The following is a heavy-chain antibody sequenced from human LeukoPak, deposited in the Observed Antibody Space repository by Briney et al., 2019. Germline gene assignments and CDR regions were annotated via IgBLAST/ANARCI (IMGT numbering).Heavy chain of an antibody. J-gene: IGHJ6*02. D-gene: IGHD3/OR15-3a*01. CDR2: INPDGSSI. CDR1: GFTFSSYG. Sequence: GRSLRLSCAASGFTFSSYGMHWVRQVPGKGMVWVSYINPDGSSITYADSVKGRFTISRDSAKNTLYLQMNSLRGEDTAVYYCARDLDFSVDVWGQGTTVIVSS. V-gene: IGHV3-74*01. CDR3: ARDLDFSVDV.